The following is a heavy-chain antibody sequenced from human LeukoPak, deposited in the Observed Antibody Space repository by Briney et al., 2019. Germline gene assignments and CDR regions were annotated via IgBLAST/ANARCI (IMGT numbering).Heavy chain of an antibody. V-gene: IGHV1-2*06. D-gene: IGHD2-15*01. Sequence: ASVKVSCKAAGYTFTGYYMFWVRQAPGQGLEWMGRINPNSGGTNYAQKFQGRVTMTRDTSINTAYMELSRLRSDDTAVYYCARGYCSGGSCYSVENWFDPWGQGTLVTVSS. J-gene: IGHJ5*02. CDR1: GYTFTGYY. CDR2: INPNSGGT. CDR3: ARGYCSGGSCYSVENWFDP.